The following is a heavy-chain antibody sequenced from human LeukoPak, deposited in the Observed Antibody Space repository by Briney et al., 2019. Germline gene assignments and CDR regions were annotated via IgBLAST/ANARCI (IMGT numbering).Heavy chain of an antibody. J-gene: IGHJ4*02. Sequence: GSSVTVTCKASRYTNTTYYMHWVRQAPGQGLEWMGWINPNSGVTNYAQNFQGRVALTRDTSISTAYMELSSLRSDDTAVYYCARENHYFDSWGAETLVTVSS. CDR2: INPNSGVT. V-gene: IGHV1-2*02. CDR1: RYTNTTYY. CDR3: ARENHYFDS.